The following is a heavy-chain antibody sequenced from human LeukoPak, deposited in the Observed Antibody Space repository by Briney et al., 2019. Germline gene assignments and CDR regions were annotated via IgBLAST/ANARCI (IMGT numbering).Heavy chain of an antibody. CDR1: GGSITSGGYS. CDR2: ISYSGTT. CDR3: ARVSGYDSRIWFDP. D-gene: IGHD5-12*01. V-gene: IGHV4-30-4*01. J-gene: IGHJ5*02. Sequence: PSETLSLTCTVSGGSITSGGYSWSWIRQPPGKGLEWIGYISYSGTTYYNPPLKSRVTISLDTSKNQFSLKLTSVTAADTAVYYCARVSGYDSRIWFDPWGQGTLVTVSS.